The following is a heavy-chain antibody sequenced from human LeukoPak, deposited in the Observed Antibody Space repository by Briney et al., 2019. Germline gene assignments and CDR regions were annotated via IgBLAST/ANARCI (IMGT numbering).Heavy chain of an antibody. V-gene: IGHV3-64*01. J-gene: IGHJ4*02. CDR3: AKDMCYDILTGYCPFDY. CDR1: GFTFSNYA. CDR2: ISSNGDRT. Sequence: GGSLRLSCAASGFTFSNYAMHWVRQAPGKGLEYVSAISSNGDRTFYANSVKGRFTISRDNSKNTLYLQMNSLRAEDTAVYYCAKDMCYDILTGYCPFDYWGQGTLVTVSS. D-gene: IGHD3-9*01.